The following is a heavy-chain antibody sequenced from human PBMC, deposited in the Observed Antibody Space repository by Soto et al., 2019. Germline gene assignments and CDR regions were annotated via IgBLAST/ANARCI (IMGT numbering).Heavy chain of an antibody. J-gene: IGHJ4*02. CDR2: ISAYNGNT. Sequence: ASVKVSCKASGYTFTSYGISWVRQAPGQGLEWMGWISAYNGNTNYAQKLQGRVTMTTDTSTSTAYMELRSLRSDDTAVYYCARVFGFRNSYATSSDFWGQGTLVTVFS. V-gene: IGHV1-18*01. D-gene: IGHD5-18*01. CDR3: ARVFGFRNSYATSSDF. CDR1: GYTFTSYG.